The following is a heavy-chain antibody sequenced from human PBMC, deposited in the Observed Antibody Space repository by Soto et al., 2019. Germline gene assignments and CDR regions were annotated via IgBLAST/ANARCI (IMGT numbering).Heavy chain of an antibody. Sequence: GASVKVSCKASGYTFTSYGISWVRQAPGQGLEWMGWINTYNGNTKYSQKFQGRVTITRDTSASTAYMELSSLRSEDTAVYYCARGITLPTPLDYWGQGTLVTVSS. CDR1: GYTFTSYG. CDR3: ARGITLPTPLDY. V-gene: IGHV1-18*01. CDR2: INTYNGNT. J-gene: IGHJ4*02. D-gene: IGHD1-20*01.